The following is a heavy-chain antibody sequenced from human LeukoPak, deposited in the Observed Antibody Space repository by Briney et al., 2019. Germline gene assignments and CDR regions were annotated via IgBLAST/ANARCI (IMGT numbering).Heavy chain of an antibody. D-gene: IGHD6-13*01. J-gene: IGHJ4*02. V-gene: IGHV3-33*01. CDR3: ERDIGSSRWTDY. Sequence: GRSLRLSCAVSGFTFSSFGMHWVRQAPGKGLEWAAFIWFDGSNKDYADSLKGRFTISRDNPQNTLSLQMNSLRAEDTAVYYCERDIGSSRWTDYWGQGTLVTVSS. CDR2: IWFDGSNK. CDR1: GFTFSSFG.